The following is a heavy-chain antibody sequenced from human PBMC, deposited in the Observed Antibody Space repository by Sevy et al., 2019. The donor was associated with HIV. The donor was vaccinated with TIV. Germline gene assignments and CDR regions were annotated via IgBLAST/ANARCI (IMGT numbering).Heavy chain of an antibody. J-gene: IGHJ4*02. V-gene: IGHV3-23*01. CDR2: ISGSGGST. CDR1: GFTFSSYA. D-gene: IGHD2-8*01. CDR3: ANDILGYCTNGVCYSPLFDY. Sequence: GGSLRLSCAASGFTFSSYAMSWVRQAPGKGLEWVSAISGSGGSTYYADSVKGRFTISRDNSKNTLYLQMNSLRAEDTVFYYCANDILGYCTNGVCYSPLFDYWGQGTLVTVSS.